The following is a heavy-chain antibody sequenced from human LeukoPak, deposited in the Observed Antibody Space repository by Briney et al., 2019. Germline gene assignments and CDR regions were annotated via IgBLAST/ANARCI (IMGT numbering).Heavy chain of an antibody. V-gene: IGHV1-2*02. D-gene: IGHD4-23*01. CDR1: GYTFTGYY. Sequence: ASLKVSCKASGYTFTGYYMHWVRQAPGQGLEWMGWINPNSGGTNYAQKFQGRVTMTRDTSISTAYMELSRLRSDDTAGYYCARDPGYGGNLDYWGQGTLVTVSS. CDR3: ARDPGYGGNLDY. J-gene: IGHJ4*02. CDR2: INPNSGGT.